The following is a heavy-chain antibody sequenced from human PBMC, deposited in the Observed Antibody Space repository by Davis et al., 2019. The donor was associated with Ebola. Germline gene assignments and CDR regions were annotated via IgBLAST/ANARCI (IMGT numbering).Heavy chain of an antibody. CDR1: GGTFSSYA. D-gene: IGHD2-2*01. CDR3: ARLLPQKDIVVVPARGNYYYYYMDV. Sequence: SVKVSCKASGGTFSSYAISWVRQAPGQGLEWMGGIIPIFGTANYAQKFQGRVTITADESTSTAYMELSSLRSEDTAVYYCARLLPQKDIVVVPARGNYYYYYMDVWGKGTTVTVSS. CDR2: IIPIFGTA. V-gene: IGHV1-69*13. J-gene: IGHJ6*03.